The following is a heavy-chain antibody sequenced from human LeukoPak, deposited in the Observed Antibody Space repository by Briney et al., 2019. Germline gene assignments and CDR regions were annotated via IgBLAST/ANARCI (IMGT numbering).Heavy chain of an antibody. J-gene: IGHJ4*02. CDR3: ITFSMIVVVITD. Sequence: GGSLRLSCAAAGFTFNTAWMSWVRQAPGKGLEWVGRIKSKTDGGTTDYAAPVKGRFTISRDDSKNTLYLQMNSLKTEDTAVYYCITFSMIVVVITDWGQGTLVTVSS. D-gene: IGHD3-22*01. CDR1: GFTFNTAW. CDR2: IKSKTDGGTT. V-gene: IGHV3-15*01.